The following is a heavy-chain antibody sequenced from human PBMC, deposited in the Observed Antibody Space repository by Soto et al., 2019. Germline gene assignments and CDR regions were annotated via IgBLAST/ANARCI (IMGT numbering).Heavy chain of an antibody. CDR1: GFDFTTYA. CDR2: IWFDGIKE. J-gene: IGHJ6*02. CDR3: TRATFDV. Sequence: GGSLRLSCAVTGFDFTTYAMHWVRQTPDKGLEWVAIIWFDGIKEFYAESVRGRFTISIDTSKNTVFLQMSNVRAEDMALYYCTRATFDVWGQGTTVTVSS. V-gene: IGHV3-33*01.